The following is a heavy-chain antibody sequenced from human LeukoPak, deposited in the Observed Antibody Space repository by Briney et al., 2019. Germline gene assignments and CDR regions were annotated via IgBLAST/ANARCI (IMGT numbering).Heavy chain of an antibody. CDR2: IYHSGST. CDR1: GVSISSGGYS. CDR3: ARVEYSSGWYIGY. V-gene: IGHV4-30-2*01. J-gene: IGHJ4*02. Sequence: PSETLSLTCAVSGVSISSGGYSWSWIRQPPGKGLEWIGYIYHSGSTYYNPSLKSRVTISVDRSKNQFSLKLSSVTAADTAVYYCARVEYSSGWYIGYWGQGTLVTVSS. D-gene: IGHD6-19*01.